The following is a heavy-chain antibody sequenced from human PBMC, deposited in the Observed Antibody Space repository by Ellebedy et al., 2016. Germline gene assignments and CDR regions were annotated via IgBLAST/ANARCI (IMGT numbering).Heavy chain of an antibody. CDR1: GFTFSSYS. J-gene: IGHJ4*02. V-gene: IGHV3-21*01. CDR2: ISSSSSYI. CDR3: ARIDHNPKFLLGY. D-gene: IGHD3-16*01. Sequence: GESLKISXAASGFTFSSYSMNWVRQAPGKGLEWVSSISSSSSYIYYADSVKGRFTISRDNAKNSLYLQMNSLRAEDTAVYYCARIDHNPKFLLGYWGQGTLVTVSS.